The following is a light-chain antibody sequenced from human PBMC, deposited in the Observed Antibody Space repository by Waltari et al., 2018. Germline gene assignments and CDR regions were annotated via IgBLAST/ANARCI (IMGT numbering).Light chain of an antibody. Sequence: DIVMTQSPSSVSASVGDTVTITCRASQDISNQLTWYQQKPGKAPKFLIYDASTLESGVPSRFSGSGSGTDFTLTVRSLQPEDFATYYCQETNTFPITFGQGTRLEIK. V-gene: IGKV1D-12*01. CDR3: QETNTFPIT. CDR1: QDISNQ. CDR2: DAS. J-gene: IGKJ5*01.